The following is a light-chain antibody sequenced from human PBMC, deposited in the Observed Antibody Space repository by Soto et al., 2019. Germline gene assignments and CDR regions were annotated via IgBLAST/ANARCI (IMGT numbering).Light chain of an antibody. CDR2: DTN. J-gene: IGLJ2*01. CDR3: CLSHGGVVV. V-gene: IGLV7-46*01. CDR1: TGAVTSGHW. Sequence: QAVVTQESSLTVSPGGTVTVTCGSSTGAVTSGHWPYWFQQRRGQAPRTLIYDTNIKHSWTPGRFSGSLLGGKAALTLSGAQPEDEADYYCCLSHGGVVVFGGGTKLTVL.